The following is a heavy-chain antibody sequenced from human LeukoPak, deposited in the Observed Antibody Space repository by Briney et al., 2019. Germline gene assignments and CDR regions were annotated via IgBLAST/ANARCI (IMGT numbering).Heavy chain of an antibody. CDR2: ISGTGGST. CDR3: AREGSNSVLALPGN. J-gene: IGHJ4*02. CDR1: GFTFDICA. D-gene: IGHD6-6*01. Sequence: GGSLRLSCAASGFTFDICAMTWVRQAPGMGLEWVSTISGTGGSTYYADSVKGRFTISRDNSKNTLYLQMNSLRAEDTAIYYCAREGSNSVLALPGNWGQGTLVTVSS. V-gene: IGHV3-23*01.